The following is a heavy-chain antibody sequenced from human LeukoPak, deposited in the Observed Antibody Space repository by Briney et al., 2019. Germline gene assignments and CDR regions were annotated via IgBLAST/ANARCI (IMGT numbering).Heavy chain of an antibody. CDR1: GGSISSYY. V-gene: IGHV4-59*01. D-gene: IGHD3-16*02. J-gene: IGHJ4*02. Sequence: SETLSLXCTVSGGSISSYYWSWIRPPPGKGLEWIGYIYYSGSTNYNPSLKSRVTISVDTSKNQFSLKLSSVTAADTAVYYCARYVWGSYPTFEDYWGQGTLVTVSS. CDR3: ARYVWGSYPTFEDY. CDR2: IYYSGST.